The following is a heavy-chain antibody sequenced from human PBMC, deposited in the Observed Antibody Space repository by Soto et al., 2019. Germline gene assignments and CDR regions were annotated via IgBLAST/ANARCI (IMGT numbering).Heavy chain of an antibody. V-gene: IGHV3-74*01. CDR3: ARGRWELLGLDS. J-gene: IGHJ4*02. CDR1: GFTFSSYW. CDR2: INSDGGST. Sequence: EVQLVESGGGLVQPGGSLRLSCAASGFTFSSYWMHWVHQAPGKGLVWVSRINSDGGSTSYADSVKGRFTISRDNAKNTLYLQMNSLRAEDTAVYYCARGRWELLGLDSWGQGTLVTVSS. D-gene: IGHD1-26*01.